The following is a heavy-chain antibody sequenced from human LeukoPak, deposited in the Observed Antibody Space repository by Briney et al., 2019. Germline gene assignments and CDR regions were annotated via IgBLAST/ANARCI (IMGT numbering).Heavy chain of an antibody. V-gene: IGHV3-53*01. CDR1: GFTVSSNY. CDR2: IYSGGST. Sequence: GGSLRLSCAASGFTVSSNYMSWVRQAPGKGLEWVSVIYSGGSTYYADSVKGRFTISRDNSKNSLYLQMNSLRAEDTAVYYCAKGHSGYVFDYWGQGTLVTVSS. CDR3: AKGHSGYVFDY. D-gene: IGHD5-12*01. J-gene: IGHJ4*02.